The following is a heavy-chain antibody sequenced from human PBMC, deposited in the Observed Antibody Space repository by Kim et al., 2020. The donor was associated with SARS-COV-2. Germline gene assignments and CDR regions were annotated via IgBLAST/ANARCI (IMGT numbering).Heavy chain of an antibody. CDR3: ARGGSGSYLLDY. J-gene: IGHJ4*02. D-gene: IGHD1-26*01. V-gene: IGHV4-4*02. Sequence: NYNPSLKSRVTISVDKSKNQFSLKLSSVTAADTAVYYCARGGSGSYLLDYWGQGTLVTVSS.